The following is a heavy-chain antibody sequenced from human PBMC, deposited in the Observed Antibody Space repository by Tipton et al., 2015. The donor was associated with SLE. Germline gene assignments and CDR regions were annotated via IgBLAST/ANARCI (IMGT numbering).Heavy chain of an antibody. Sequence: TLSLTCAVYGGSFSGYYWSWIRQPPGKGLEWIGSIYYSGSTYYNPSLKSRLTISVDTSKNQFSLKLSSVTAADTAVYYCARVGGYMDVWGKGTTVTVSS. CDR3: ARVGGYMDV. J-gene: IGHJ6*03. D-gene: IGHD3-16*01. CDR2: IYYSGST. V-gene: IGHV4-34*01. CDR1: GGSFSGYY.